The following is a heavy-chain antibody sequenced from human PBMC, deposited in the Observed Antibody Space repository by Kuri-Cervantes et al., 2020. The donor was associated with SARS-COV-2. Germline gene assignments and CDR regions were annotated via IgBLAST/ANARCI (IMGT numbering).Heavy chain of an antibody. CDR1: GFTFSSYE. V-gene: IGHV3-48*03. D-gene: IGHD3-22*01. CDR2: ISSSGSTI. J-gene: IGHJ3*02. Sequence: GESLKISCAASGFTFSSYEMNWVRQAPGEGLEWVSYISSSGSTIYYADSVKGRFTISRDNARNSLFLQMDSLRAEDSAVYYCARDANYYDSNIYYDAFDIWGQGTMVIVSS. CDR3: ARDANYYDSNIYYDAFDI.